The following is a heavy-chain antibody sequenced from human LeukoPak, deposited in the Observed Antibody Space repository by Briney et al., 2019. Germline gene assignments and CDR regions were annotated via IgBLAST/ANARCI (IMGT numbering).Heavy chain of an antibody. J-gene: IGHJ4*02. V-gene: IGHV3-30*14. D-gene: IGHD6-19*01. Sequence: GRSLRLSCAASGFTFSSYAMHWVRQAPGKGLEWVAVISYDGSNKYYADSVKGRFTFSRDNSKNTLYLQMNSLRAEDTAVYYCARVAGSGWYVPGEPFDYWGQGTLVTVSS. CDR3: ARVAGSGWYVPGEPFDY. CDR1: GFTFSSYA. CDR2: ISYDGSNK.